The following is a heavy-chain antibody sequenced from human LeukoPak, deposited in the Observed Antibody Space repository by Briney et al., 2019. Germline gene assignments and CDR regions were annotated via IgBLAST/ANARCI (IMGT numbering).Heavy chain of an antibody. CDR2: INPSGGST. Sequence: ASVKVSCKASGYTFTSYYMHWVRQAPGQGLEWMGIINPSGGSTSYAQKFQGRVTMTRDTSTSTVYTELSSLRSEDTAVYYCARAYYYDSSGYYYYLYWGQGTLVTVSS. D-gene: IGHD3-22*01. V-gene: IGHV1-46*01. CDR3: ARAYYYDSSGYYYYLY. J-gene: IGHJ4*02. CDR1: GYTFTSYY.